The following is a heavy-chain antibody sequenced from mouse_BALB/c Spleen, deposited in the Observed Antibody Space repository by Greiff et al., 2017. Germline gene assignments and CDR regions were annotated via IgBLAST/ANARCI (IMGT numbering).Heavy chain of an antibody. J-gene: IGHJ3*01. CDR3: AIYGNEGFAY. CDR1: GFSLTSYG. CDR2: IWAGGST. D-gene: IGHD2-1*01. V-gene: IGHV2-9*02. Sequence: QVQLQQSGPGLVAPSQSLSITCTVSGFSLTSYGVHWVRQPPGKGLEWLGVIWAGGSTNYNSALMSRLSISKDNSKSQVFLKMNSLQTDDTAMYYCAIYGNEGFAYWGQGTLVTVSA.